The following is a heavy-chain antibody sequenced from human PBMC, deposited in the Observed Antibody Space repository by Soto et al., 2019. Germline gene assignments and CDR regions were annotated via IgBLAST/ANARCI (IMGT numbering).Heavy chain of an antibody. V-gene: IGHV3-30*18. Sequence: QVQLMESGGGMVQPGRSLRLSCAASGFTFSSYGMHWVRQAPGKGLEWVAVISYDGSNKYYADSVKGRFTISRDNSKNTLYLQMNSLRAEDTAVYYCAKAGSGSSRGGLLDYWGQGTLVTVSS. J-gene: IGHJ4*02. D-gene: IGHD1-26*01. CDR3: AKAGSGSSRGGLLDY. CDR2: ISYDGSNK. CDR1: GFTFSSYG.